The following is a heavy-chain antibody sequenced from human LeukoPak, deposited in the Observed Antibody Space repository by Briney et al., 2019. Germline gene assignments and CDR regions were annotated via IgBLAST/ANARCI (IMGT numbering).Heavy chain of an antibody. CDR3: ARDRDYDCVWGSSPMDV. V-gene: IGHV3-21*01. CDR1: GFTFSSYS. D-gene: IGHD3-16*01. CDR2: ISSSSSYI. J-gene: IGHJ6*02. Sequence: GGSLRLSCAASGFTFSSYSMNWVRQAPGKGLEWVSSISSSSSYIYYADSVKGRFTISRDNAKNSLYLQMNSLRAEDTAVYYCARDRDYDCVWGSSPMDVWGQGTTVTVSS.